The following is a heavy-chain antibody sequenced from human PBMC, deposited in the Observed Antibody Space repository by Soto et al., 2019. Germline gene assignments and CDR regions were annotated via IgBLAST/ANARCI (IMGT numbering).Heavy chain of an antibody. CDR1: GFTFGDYA. V-gene: IGHV3-49*03. J-gene: IGHJ4*02. D-gene: IGHD3-22*01. CDR3: TRVEGTMIVVVMTDGY. Sequence: GGSLRLSCTASGFTFGDYAMSWFRQAPGKGLEWVGFIRSKAYGGTTEYAASVKGRFTISRDDSKSIAYLQMNSLKTEDTAVYYCTRVEGTMIVVVMTDGYWGQGTLVTVSS. CDR2: IRSKAYGGTT.